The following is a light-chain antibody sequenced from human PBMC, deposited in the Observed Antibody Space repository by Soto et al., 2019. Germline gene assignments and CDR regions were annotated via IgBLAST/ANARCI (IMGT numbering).Light chain of an antibody. CDR1: QSIGSF. J-gene: IGKJ1*01. CDR2: GAS. Sequence: EIVMTQSPATLSVSPGERATLSCRASQSIGSFLAWYQQKPGQAPRLLIYGASTRAAGIPARFSGSGSGTEFTLSISSLQSEDFAVYYCQQYSNRPRTFGQGTKVGIK. CDR3: QQYSNRPRT. V-gene: IGKV3-15*01.